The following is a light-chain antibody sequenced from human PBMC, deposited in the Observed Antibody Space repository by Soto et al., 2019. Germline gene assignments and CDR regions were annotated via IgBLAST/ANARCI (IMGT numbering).Light chain of an antibody. CDR3: QSYDSSLSGSV. Sequence: QSALTQPPSVSGAPGQRVTISCTGSSSNIGAGYDVQWYQQLPGTAPKLLIYGDTNRPSGVPDRFSGSNSGTSASLAITGLQAEDESDYYCQSYDSSLSGSVFGGGTKLTVL. CDR1: SSNIGAGYD. J-gene: IGLJ3*02. V-gene: IGLV1-40*01. CDR2: GDT.